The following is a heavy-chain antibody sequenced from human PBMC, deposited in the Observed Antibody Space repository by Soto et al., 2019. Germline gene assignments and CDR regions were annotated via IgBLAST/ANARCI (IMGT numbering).Heavy chain of an antibody. D-gene: IGHD3-3*01. CDR1: GFTFVTYS. CDR3: ARLYYDYV. CDR2: ISYDSDTI. V-gene: IGHV3-48*02. J-gene: IGHJ6*02. Sequence: LRLSCAGSGFTFVTYSMNWVRQAAGKGLEWIAYISYDSDTIQYADSVKGRFTTSRDNAKNSLYLQMNSLRDEDTAVYYCARLYYDYVWGQGTTVTVSS.